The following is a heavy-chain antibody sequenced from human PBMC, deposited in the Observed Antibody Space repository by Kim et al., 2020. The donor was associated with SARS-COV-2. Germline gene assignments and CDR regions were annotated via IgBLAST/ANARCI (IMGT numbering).Heavy chain of an antibody. CDR1: GFTFSSYA. Sequence: GGSLRLSCAASGFTFSSYAMHWVRQAPGKGLEWVAVISYDGSNKYYADSVKGRFTISRDNSKNTLYLQMNSLRAEDTAVYYCARDSSSWYLSYWGPGTLV. V-gene: IGHV3-30*04. CDR2: ISYDGSNK. D-gene: IGHD6-13*01. J-gene: IGHJ4*02. CDR3: ARDSSSWYLSY.